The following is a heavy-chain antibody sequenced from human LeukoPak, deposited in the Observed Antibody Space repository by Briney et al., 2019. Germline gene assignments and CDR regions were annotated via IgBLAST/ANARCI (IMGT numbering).Heavy chain of an antibody. CDR3: ARDPGSGSNRGGCY. CDR1: GSTFSSYS. Sequence: KTGGSLRLSCAASGSTFSSYSMNWVRQAPGKGLEWVSSISSSSSYIYYADSVKGRFTISRDNAKNSLYLQMNSLRAEDTAVYYCARDPGSGSNRGGCYWGQGTLVTVSS. V-gene: IGHV3-21*01. D-gene: IGHD3-10*01. J-gene: IGHJ4*02. CDR2: ISSSSSYI.